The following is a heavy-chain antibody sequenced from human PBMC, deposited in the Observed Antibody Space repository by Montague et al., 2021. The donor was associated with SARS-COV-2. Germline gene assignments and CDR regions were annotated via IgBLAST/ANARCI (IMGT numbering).Heavy chain of an antibody. J-gene: IGHJ5*02. Sequence: SETLSLTCAVSGGSISGYYWTWIRQPPAKGLEWIGQIYNSGRTNHNPSLKSRLTILVDTSKKHLSLKLTSMTAADTAVYYCARGADYDFWGGFQWYKWFDLWGLGTTVTVSS. CDR1: GGSISGYY. CDR3: ARGADYDFWGGFQWYKWFDL. V-gene: IGHV4-34*01. CDR2: IYNSGRT. D-gene: IGHD3/OR15-3a*01.